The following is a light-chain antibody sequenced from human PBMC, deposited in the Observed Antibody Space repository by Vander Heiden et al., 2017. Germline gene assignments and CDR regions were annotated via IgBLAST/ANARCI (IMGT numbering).Light chain of an antibody. CDR3: QQYAGIPWT. CDR2: DIS. J-gene: IGKJ1*01. V-gene: IGKV3-20*01. Sequence: EIVLTQSPGTLSLSQGEMATLSCRASQSVRNPCLAWYQQKPGHAPNLLMYDISSRATGTPDRFSCSGSGTDFTLTLSGLEPEDSAVYFCQQYAGIPWTFGQGTKVELK. CDR1: QSVRNPC.